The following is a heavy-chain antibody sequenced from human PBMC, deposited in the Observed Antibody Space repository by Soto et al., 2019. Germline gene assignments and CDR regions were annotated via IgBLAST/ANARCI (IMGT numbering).Heavy chain of an antibody. J-gene: IGHJ5*02. CDR1: GFTFSSYA. D-gene: IGHD4-17*01. CDR2: ISGSGGST. Sequence: PGGSLRLSCAASGFTFSSYAMSWVRQAPGKGLEWVSAISGSGGSTYHADSVKGRFTISRDNSKNTLYLQMNSLRAEDTAVYYCANVYYGDLNWFDPWGQGTLVTVSS. V-gene: IGHV3-23*01. CDR3: ANVYYGDLNWFDP.